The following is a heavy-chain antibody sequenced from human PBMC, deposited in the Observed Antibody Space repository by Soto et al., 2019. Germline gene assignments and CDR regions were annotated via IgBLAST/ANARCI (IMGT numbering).Heavy chain of an antibody. CDR3: AGMKPSAYDSSGYYSDYYGMDV. J-gene: IGHJ6*02. Sequence: QVQLVQSGAEVKKPGASVKVSCKASGYTFTSYYMHWVRQAPGQGLEWMGIINPSGGSTSYAQKFRGRVTMTRDTSTSTVYMELSSLRSEDTAVYYCAGMKPSAYDSSGYYSDYYGMDVWGQGTTVTVSS. D-gene: IGHD3-22*01. CDR1: GYTFTSYY. CDR2: INPSGGST. V-gene: IGHV1-46*01.